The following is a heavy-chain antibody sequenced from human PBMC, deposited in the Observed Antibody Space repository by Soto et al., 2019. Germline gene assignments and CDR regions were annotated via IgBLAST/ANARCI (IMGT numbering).Heavy chain of an antibody. CDR3: ATMGTPVTGLYYFDY. V-gene: IGHV4-30-4*01. J-gene: IGHJ4*02. D-gene: IGHD4-17*01. CDR2: IYYSGTT. Sequence: QVQLQESGPGLVKPSQTLSLTCTVSGGSISSGNYYWSWIRQPPGKGLGWIGIIYYSGTTHYSASLRNRVSISGYTSNNQFSLNMSSVTDADTAVYYCATMGTPVTGLYYFDYWGQGTLVTVSS. CDR1: GGSISSGNYY.